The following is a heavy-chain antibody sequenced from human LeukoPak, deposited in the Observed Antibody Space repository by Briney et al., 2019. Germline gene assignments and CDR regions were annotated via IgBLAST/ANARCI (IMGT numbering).Heavy chain of an antibody. Sequence: GGSLRLSCVASGFTFSSYWMSWVRQAPGKGLEWVSGLSDAGVRIFYSDSVKGRFTISRDNSKNTLYPQMDSLRAEDTAVYYCANTHCDSSPIVWNFWGQGTLVTVSS. CDR2: LSDAGVRI. V-gene: IGHV3-23*01. CDR3: ANTHCDSSPIVWNF. CDR1: GFTFSSYW. D-gene: IGHD6-6*01. J-gene: IGHJ4*02.